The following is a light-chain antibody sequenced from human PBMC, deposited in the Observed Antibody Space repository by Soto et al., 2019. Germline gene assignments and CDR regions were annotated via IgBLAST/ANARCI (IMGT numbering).Light chain of an antibody. CDR1: QSVSSSY. Sequence: EIVLTQSPGTLSLSPGERATLSCRASQSVSSSYLAWYQQKPGQAPRLLIYGASNRATDIPDRISGSGSGTDFTLTISRLEPEDFAVYYCQHYGSTPWTFGQGTKVDIK. CDR2: GAS. J-gene: IGKJ1*01. V-gene: IGKV3-20*01. CDR3: QHYGSTPWT.